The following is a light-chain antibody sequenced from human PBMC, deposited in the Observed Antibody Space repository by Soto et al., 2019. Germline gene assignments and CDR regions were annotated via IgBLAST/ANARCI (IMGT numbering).Light chain of an antibody. J-gene: IGKJ5*01. V-gene: IGKV1-33*01. Sequence: DIQMTQSPSSLSASVGDRVTITCQASQDILNYLNWYQQKPGKAPKLLIYDASNLETGVPSRFSGSGSGTDFTFTISSLQPEDIATYYCQQYDHLPTFGQGTRLEIK. CDR2: DAS. CDR1: QDILNY. CDR3: QQYDHLPT.